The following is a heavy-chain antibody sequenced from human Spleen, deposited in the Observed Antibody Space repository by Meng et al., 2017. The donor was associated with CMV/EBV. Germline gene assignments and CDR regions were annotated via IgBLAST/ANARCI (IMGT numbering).Heavy chain of an antibody. CDR3: ARDRYDFWSGYYWISFGY. CDR2: ISAYNGNT. Sequence: FTSYGISWVRQAPGQGLEWMGWISAYNGNTTYAQKLQGRVTMTTDTSTSTAYMELRSLRSDDTSVYYCARDRYDFWSGYYWISFGYWGQGTLVTVSS. CDR1: FTSYG. J-gene: IGHJ4*02. V-gene: IGHV1-18*01. D-gene: IGHD3-3*01.